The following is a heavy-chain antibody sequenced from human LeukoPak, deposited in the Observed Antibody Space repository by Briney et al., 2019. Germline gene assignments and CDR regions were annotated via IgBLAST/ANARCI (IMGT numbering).Heavy chain of an antibody. CDR3: AREVRARDLYYYYGMDV. V-gene: IGHV3-66*01. J-gene: IGHJ6*02. D-gene: IGHD2-2*01. CDR1: GFTVSNNY. Sequence: PGGSLRLSCAASGFTVSNNYMSWVRQAPGKGLEWVSVIYSGGSTYYADSVKGRFTISRDNSKNTLYLQMNNLRAEDTAVYYCAREVRARDLYYYYGMDVWGQGTTVTVSS. CDR2: IYSGGST.